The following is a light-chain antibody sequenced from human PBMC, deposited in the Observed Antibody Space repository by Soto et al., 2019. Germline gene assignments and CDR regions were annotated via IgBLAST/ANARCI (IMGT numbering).Light chain of an antibody. CDR3: QEYNGRSS. V-gene: IGKV3-15*01. CDR2: RTS. Sequence: EGVTTQSPATLSVSPGERATLSCRASQNDGGDLAWYQQKPGQAPRLLIYRTSTRANGTPVRFSGSGSGTEFTLTISSLQSEDFAVYYCQEYNGRSSFGQGTKVEMK. J-gene: IGKJ1*01. CDR1: QNDGGD.